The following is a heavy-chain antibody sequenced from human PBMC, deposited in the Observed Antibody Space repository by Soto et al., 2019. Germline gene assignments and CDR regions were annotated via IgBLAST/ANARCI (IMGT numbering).Heavy chain of an antibody. V-gene: IGHV1-18*04. CDR3: ARDRGAAGLIDY. CDR2: ISAYNGNT. D-gene: IGHD6-13*01. CDR1: GYTFTSYG. J-gene: IGHJ4*02. Sequence: ASVKVSCKASGYTFTSYGISWVRQAPGQGPEWMGWISAYNGNTNYAQKPQGRVAMTTDTSTSTAYMELRSLRSDDTAVYYCARDRGAAGLIDYWGQGTLVTVSS.